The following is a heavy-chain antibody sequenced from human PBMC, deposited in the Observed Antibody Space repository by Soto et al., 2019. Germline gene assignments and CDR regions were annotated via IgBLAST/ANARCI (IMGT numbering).Heavy chain of an antibody. J-gene: IGHJ4*02. V-gene: IGHV4-59*01. Sequence: PSETLSLTCTVSGGSISSYYWSWIRQPPGKGLEWIGYIYYSGSTNYNPSLKSRVTISVDTSKNQFSLKLSSVTAADTAVYYCARDFSGDSYGSTPRDSPYWYYYDYWGQGTLVPVSS. D-gene: IGHD5-18*01. CDR2: IYYSGST. CDR1: GGSISSYY. CDR3: ARDFSGDSYGSTPRDSPYWYYYDY.